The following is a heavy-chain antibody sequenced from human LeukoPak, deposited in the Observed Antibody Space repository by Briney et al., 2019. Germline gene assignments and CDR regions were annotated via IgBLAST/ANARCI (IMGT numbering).Heavy chain of an antibody. CDR3: ARDRREAAAGLGAFDI. CDR1: GFTFSNYG. D-gene: IGHD6-13*01. V-gene: IGHV3-21*01. J-gene: IGHJ3*02. Sequence: GGSLRLSCAASGFTFSNYGMNWVRQAPGMGLEWVSSISSSSSYIYYADSVKGRFTISRDNAKNSLYLQMNSLRAEDTAVYYCARDRREAAAGLGAFDIWGQGTMVTVSS. CDR2: ISSSSSYI.